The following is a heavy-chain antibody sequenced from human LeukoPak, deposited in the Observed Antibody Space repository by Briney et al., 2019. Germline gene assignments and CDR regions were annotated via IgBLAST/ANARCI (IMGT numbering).Heavy chain of an antibody. CDR3: ARDFRAIAVAGTN. V-gene: IGHV3-21*01. CDR2: ISSSSSYI. CDR1: GFTFSSYS. Sequence: GGSLRLSCAASGFTFSSYSMNWVLQAPGKGLEWVSSISSSSSYIYYADSVKGRFTISRDNAKNSLYLQMNSLRAEDTAVYYCARDFRAIAVAGTNWGQGTLVTVSS. D-gene: IGHD6-19*01. J-gene: IGHJ4*02.